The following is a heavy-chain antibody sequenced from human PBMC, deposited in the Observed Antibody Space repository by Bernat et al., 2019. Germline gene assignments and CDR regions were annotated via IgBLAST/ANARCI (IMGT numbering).Heavy chain of an antibody. V-gene: IGHV4-34*01. CDR1: GGSFSGYD. CDR2: IKDSGST. J-gene: IGHJ4*02. D-gene: IGHD5-18*01. CDR3: ATGGYSYGSPRNFVY. Sequence: QVQLQQWGAGLLKPAETLSVTCAVEGGSFSGYDWSWIRQAPGKGLEWIGEIKDSGSTNYNPSLTSRVTISVDTSKNQFSLKLSSVTAADTAVYYCATGGYSYGSPRNFVYWGQGTLVTVSS.